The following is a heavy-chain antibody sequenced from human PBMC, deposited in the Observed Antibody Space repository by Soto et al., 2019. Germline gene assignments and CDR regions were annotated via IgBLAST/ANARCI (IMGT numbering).Heavy chain of an antibody. CDR3: ARAGIAVAGTGTKPNDY. D-gene: IGHD6-19*01. V-gene: IGHV1-46*01. CDR1: GYTFTRYH. Sequence: GASVKVSCKASGYTFTRYHMHWVRQTPGQGLEWMGIINPGGAKTNYAQKFQGRVTMTRNTSISTAYMELSSLRSEDTAVYYCARAGIAVAGTGTKPNDYWGQGTLVTVSS. J-gene: IGHJ4*02. CDR2: INPGGAKT.